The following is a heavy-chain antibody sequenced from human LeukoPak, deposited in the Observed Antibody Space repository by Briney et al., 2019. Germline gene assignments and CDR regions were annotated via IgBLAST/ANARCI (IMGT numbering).Heavy chain of an antibody. Sequence: SETLSLTCTVSGGSINFYYWSWIRQPAGKGLEWIGRIYSTGSTNYSPSLKSRVTMSVDKSKSQFSLNLSSVTAADTAVYYCARGIADPYSLDSWGQGTLVTVSS. CDR1: GGSINFYY. CDR3: ARGIADPYSLDS. V-gene: IGHV4-4*07. J-gene: IGHJ4*02. CDR2: IYSTGST. D-gene: IGHD6-13*01.